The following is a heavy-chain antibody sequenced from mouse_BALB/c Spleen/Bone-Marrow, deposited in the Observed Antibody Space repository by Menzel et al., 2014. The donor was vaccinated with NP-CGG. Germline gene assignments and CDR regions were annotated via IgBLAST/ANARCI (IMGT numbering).Heavy chain of an antibody. CDR1: GYTFTSYW. V-gene: IGHV1-69*02. J-gene: IGHJ4*01. CDR3: TRQYGNYYAMDY. CDR2: IYPSDSYT. Sequence: QVQLQQSGAELVRPGASVKVSCKASGYTFTSYWMNWVKQRPGQGLEWIGNIYPSDSYTNYNQNFKGKATLTVDKSSSTAYMQLSSPTSEDSAVYYCTRQYGNYYAMDYWGQGTSVTVSS. D-gene: IGHD2-10*02.